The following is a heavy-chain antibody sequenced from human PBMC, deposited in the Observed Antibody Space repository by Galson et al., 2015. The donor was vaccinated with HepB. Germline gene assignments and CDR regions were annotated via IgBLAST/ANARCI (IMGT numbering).Heavy chain of an antibody. V-gene: IGHV3-7*03. CDR3: ADPPSGF. CDR2: IKQDGSET. Sequence: SLRLSCAASGFTFRNYYMSWVRQAPGKGLEWVANIKQDGSETFHVDSVKGRFTISRDNAKNSLYLQMNSLGVEDTAVYYCADPPSGFWGQGTLVTVSS. D-gene: IGHD3-10*01. J-gene: IGHJ4*02. CDR1: GFTFRNYY.